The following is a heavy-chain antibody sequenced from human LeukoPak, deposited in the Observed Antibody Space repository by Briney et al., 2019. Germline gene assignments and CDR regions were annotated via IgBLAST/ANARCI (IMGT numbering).Heavy chain of an antibody. Sequence: GGSLRLSCAASGFTFSSYSMNWVRQAPGKGLEWVSSISSSSSYIYYADSVKGRFTISRDNAKNSLYLQMNSLRVEDTAVYYCARDGSGFGELLDWGQGTLVTVSS. CDR1: GFTFSSYS. CDR2: ISSSSSYI. V-gene: IGHV3-21*01. D-gene: IGHD3-10*01. J-gene: IGHJ4*02. CDR3: ARDGSGFGELLD.